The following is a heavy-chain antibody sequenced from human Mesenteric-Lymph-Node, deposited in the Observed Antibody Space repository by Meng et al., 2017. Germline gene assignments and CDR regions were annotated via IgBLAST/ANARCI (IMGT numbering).Heavy chain of an antibody. J-gene: IGHJ4*02. CDR1: GFTFSSYS. D-gene: IGHD3-16*02. CDR3: ARDYRFSGVAQGY. V-gene: IGHV3-21*01. Sequence: GESLKISCAASGFTFSSYSMNWVRQAPGKGLEWVSSISSSSSYIYYADSVKGRFTISRDNAKNSLYLQMNSLRAEDTAVYYCARDYRFSGVAQGYWGQGTLVTVSS. CDR2: ISSSSSYI.